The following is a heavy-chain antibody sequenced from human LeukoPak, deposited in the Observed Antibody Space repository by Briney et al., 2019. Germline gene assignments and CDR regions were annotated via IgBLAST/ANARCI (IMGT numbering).Heavy chain of an antibody. D-gene: IGHD2-15*01. CDR3: ARGGVVASAEYFQH. CDR1: GFTFSSYS. J-gene: IGHJ1*01. V-gene: IGHV3-21*01. CDR2: ISSSSSYI. Sequence: TGGSLRLSCAASGFTFSSYSMNWVRQAPGKGLEWVSSISSSSSYIYYADSVKGRFTISRDNAKNSLYLQMNSLRAEDTAVYYCARGGVVASAEYFQHWGQGTLVTVSS.